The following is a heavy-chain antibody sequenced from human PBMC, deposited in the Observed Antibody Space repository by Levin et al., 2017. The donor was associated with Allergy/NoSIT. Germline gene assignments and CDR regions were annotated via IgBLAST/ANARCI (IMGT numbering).Heavy chain of an antibody. J-gene: IGHJ5*02. CDR1: GGSISNYY. D-gene: IGHD1-26*01. V-gene: IGHV4-4*07. CDR2: IYTGGST. Sequence: PSETLSLTCTVSGGSISNYYWSWIRQPAGEGLEWIGRIYTGGSTNYNPSLKSRVTMSVDTSKNQCSLRLSSVTAADTAVYYCARGGGGAYQFDPWGQGTLVTVSS. CDR3: ARGGGGAYQFDP.